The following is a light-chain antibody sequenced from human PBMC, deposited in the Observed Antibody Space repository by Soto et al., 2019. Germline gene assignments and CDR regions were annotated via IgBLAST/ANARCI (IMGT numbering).Light chain of an antibody. Sequence: QSALTQPASVSGSPGQSITISCTGTSSDIGGYNSVSWYQHHPGKAPKLMIYDVSNRPSGVSNRFSGSKSGNTASLTISGLLAEDEADYYCSSYTSSGTLVFGGGTKLTVL. CDR3: SSYTSSGTLV. CDR1: SSDIGGYNS. V-gene: IGLV2-14*03. J-gene: IGLJ2*01. CDR2: DVS.